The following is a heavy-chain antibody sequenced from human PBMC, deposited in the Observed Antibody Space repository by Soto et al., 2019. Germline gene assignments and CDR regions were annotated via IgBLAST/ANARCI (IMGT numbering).Heavy chain of an antibody. CDR1: GGTFSSYA. CDR3: ATSIGTYCSGGSCYSNYYYYGMDV. J-gene: IGHJ6*02. D-gene: IGHD2-15*01. CDR2: IIPIFGTA. Sequence: VASVKVSCKASGGTFSSYAISWVLQAPGQGLEWMGGIIPIFGTANYAQKFQGRVTITADESTSTAYMELSSLRSEDTAVYYCATSIGTYCSGGSCYSNYYYYGMDVWGQGTTVTVSS. V-gene: IGHV1-69*13.